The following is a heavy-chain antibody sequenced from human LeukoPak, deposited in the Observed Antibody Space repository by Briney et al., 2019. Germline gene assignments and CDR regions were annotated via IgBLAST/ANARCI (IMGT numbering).Heavy chain of an antibody. Sequence: GGSLRLSCAASGFTFSSYAMNWVRQAPGKGLEWVSCISSSSSYISYADSVKGRFTISRDNAKNSLYLQMNSLRAEDTAVYYCARQGSSSWYYGMDVWGQGTTVTVSS. CDR1: GFTFSSYA. V-gene: IGHV3-21*01. D-gene: IGHD6-13*01. CDR3: ARQGSSSWYYGMDV. J-gene: IGHJ6*02. CDR2: ISSSSSYI.